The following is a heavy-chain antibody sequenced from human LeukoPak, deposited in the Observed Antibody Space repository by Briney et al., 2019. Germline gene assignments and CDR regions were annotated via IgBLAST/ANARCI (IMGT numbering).Heavy chain of an antibody. CDR1: GGSINNYY. V-gene: IGHV4-59*08. J-gene: IGHJ3*02. CDR3: ARHTRPGHSGYENAFDI. CDR2: IFHSGST. Sequence: SETLSLTCTVSGGSINNYYWSWLRQPPGKGLEWIGYIFHSGSTDYNPSLKSRVTISVDTSKNQFSLRLSSVTAADTAVYYCARHTRPGHSGYENAFDIWGQGTMVTVSS. D-gene: IGHD5-12*01.